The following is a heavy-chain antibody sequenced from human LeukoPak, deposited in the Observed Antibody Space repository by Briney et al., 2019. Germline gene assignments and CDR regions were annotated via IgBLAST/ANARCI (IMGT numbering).Heavy chain of an antibody. CDR3: AKDLYHRYYHNSGHAFDY. Sequence: ASVKVSCKASGYTFTGYYIHWVRQAPGQGLEWMGWINPNSGGTNYAQKFQGRVTMTRDTSTSTVYMELSSLRSEDTAVYYCAKDLYHRYYHNSGHAFDYWGQGTLVTVSS. CDR2: INPNSGGT. CDR1: GYTFTGYY. V-gene: IGHV1-2*02. J-gene: IGHJ4*02. D-gene: IGHD3-22*01.